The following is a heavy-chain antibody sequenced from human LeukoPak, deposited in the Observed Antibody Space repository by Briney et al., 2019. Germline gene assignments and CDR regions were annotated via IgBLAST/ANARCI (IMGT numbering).Heavy chain of an antibody. CDR2: INHSGST. V-gene: IGHV4-34*01. CDR3: ARHVGCSSTSCYLGLYYYYMDV. CDR1: GGSFSGYY. Sequence: KSSETLSLTCAVYGGSFSGYYWSWIRQPPGKGLEWIGEINHSGSTNYNPSLKSRVTISVDTSKNQFSLKLSSVTAADTAVYYCARHVGCSSTSCYLGLYYYYMDVWGKGTTVTVSS. J-gene: IGHJ6*03. D-gene: IGHD2-2*01.